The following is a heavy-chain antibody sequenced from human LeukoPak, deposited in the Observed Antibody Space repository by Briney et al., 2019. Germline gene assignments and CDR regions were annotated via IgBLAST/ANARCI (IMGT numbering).Heavy chain of an antibody. CDR3: VKGPYSSSWYGPSYGMDV. Sequence: SVKVSCKASGGTFSSYAISWVRQAPGQGLEWMGGIIPIFGTANYAQKFQGRVTITADKSTSTAYMELSSLRSEDTAVYYCVKGPYSSSWYGPSYGMDVWGKGTTVTVSS. CDR1: GGTFSSYA. J-gene: IGHJ6*04. D-gene: IGHD6-13*01. V-gene: IGHV1-69*06. CDR2: IIPIFGTA.